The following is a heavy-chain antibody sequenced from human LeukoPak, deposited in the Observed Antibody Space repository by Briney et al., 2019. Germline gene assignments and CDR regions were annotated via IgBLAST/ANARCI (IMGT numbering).Heavy chain of an antibody. V-gene: IGHV3-23*01. CDR3: AKDINTLRYFDWSQSVGAFDI. Sequence: PGRSLRLSCAASGFTFSSYGMSWVRQAPGKGLEWVSAISGSGGSTYYADSVKGRFTISRDNSKNTLYLQMNSLRAEDTAVYYCAKDINTLRYFDWSQSVGAFDIWGQGTMVTVSS. D-gene: IGHD3-9*01. CDR1: GFTFSSYG. CDR2: ISGSGGST. J-gene: IGHJ3*02.